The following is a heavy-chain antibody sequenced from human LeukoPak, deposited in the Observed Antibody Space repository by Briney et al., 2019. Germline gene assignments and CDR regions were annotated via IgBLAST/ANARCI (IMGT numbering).Heavy chain of an antibody. CDR1: GFTFSNAW. CDR3: TTDPYGSSWYLDS. D-gene: IGHD6-13*01. J-gene: IGHJ4*02. Sequence: GGSLRLSCAASGFTFSNAWMSWVRQAPGKGLEWVGHIKSKTDGGTSDYAAPVKGRFTISRDDSKNTLYLQMNSLKTDDTAVYYCTTDPYGSSWYLDSWGQGTLVTVSS. CDR2: IKSKTDGGTS. V-gene: IGHV3-15*01.